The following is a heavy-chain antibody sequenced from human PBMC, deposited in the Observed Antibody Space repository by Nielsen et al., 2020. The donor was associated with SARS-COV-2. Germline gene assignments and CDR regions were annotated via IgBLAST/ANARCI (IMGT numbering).Heavy chain of an antibody. Sequence: GGSLRLSCAASGFTFSSYGMHWVRQAPGKGLEWVAVISYDGSNKYYADSVKGRFTISRDNSKNTLYLQMNSLRAEDTAVYYCARVLGIRGAVAGPYGMDVWGQGTTVTVSS. CDR3: ARVLGIRGAVAGPYGMDV. J-gene: IGHJ6*02. CDR2: ISYDGSNK. CDR1: GFTFSSYG. D-gene: IGHD6-19*01. V-gene: IGHV3-30*03.